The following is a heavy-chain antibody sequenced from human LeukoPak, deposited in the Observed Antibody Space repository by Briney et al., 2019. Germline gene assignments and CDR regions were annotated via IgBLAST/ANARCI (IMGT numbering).Heavy chain of an antibody. V-gene: IGHV4-61*01. D-gene: IGHD4-17*01. CDR2: ISDSGGS. CDR3: ARVIPDYGETHFDGTNFDY. J-gene: IGHJ4*02. CDR1: GGSVSSGISY. Sequence: SETLSLTCSVSGGSVSSGISYWSWIRQPPGEGLEWIAYISDSGGSDYNPSLRGRVTISLDTSKNQFSLRLTSVTAADTAVYYCARVIPDYGETHFDGTNFDYWGQGTLVTVSS.